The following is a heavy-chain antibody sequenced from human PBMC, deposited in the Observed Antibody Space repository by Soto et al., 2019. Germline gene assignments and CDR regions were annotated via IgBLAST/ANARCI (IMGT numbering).Heavy chain of an antibody. CDR1: GFTFSSYG. CDR3: AKDRPPYSSSWYGGAWAVGY. CDR2: ISYDGSNK. J-gene: IGHJ4*02. D-gene: IGHD6-13*01. V-gene: IGHV3-30*18. Sequence: GGSLRLSCAASGFTFSSYGMHWVRQAPGKGLEWVAVISYDGSNKYYADSVKGRFTISRDNSKNTLYLQMNSLRAEDTAVYYCAKDRPPYSSSWYGGAWAVGYWGQGTLVTVSS.